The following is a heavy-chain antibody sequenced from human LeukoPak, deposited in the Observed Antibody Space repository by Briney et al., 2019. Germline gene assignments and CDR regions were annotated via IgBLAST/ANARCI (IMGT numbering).Heavy chain of an antibody. V-gene: IGHV4-34*01. Sequence: LETLSLTCAVYGGSFSGYYWSWIRQPPGKGLEWIGEINHSGSTNYNPSLKSRVTISVDTSKNQFSLKLSSVTAADTAVYYCAKRGPYYYGSGSYYKGAQYYFDSWGQGPLVTVSS. D-gene: IGHD3-10*01. CDR2: INHSGST. J-gene: IGHJ4*02. CDR3: AKRGPYYYGSGSYYKGAQYYFDS. CDR1: GGSFSGYY.